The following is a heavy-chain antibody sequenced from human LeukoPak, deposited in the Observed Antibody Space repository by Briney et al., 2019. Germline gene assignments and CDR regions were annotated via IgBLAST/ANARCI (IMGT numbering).Heavy chain of an antibody. V-gene: IGHV4-59*01. D-gene: IGHD5-24*01. CDR1: GGSISSYY. CDR3: ARGAGWLPLV. CDR2: IYYSGST. J-gene: IGHJ4*02. Sequence: SETLSLTCAVSGGSISSYYWSWIRQPPGKGQEWIGYIYYSGSTNYNPSLKSRVTISVDTSKSQFSLKLRSVTAADTAVYYCARGAGWLPLVWGQGTLVTVSS.